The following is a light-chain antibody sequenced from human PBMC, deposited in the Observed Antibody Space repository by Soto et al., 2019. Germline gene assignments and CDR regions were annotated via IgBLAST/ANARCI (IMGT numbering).Light chain of an antibody. V-gene: IGKV3-11*01. CDR1: QSVSSY. Sequence: EIVLAQSPATLSLSPGEGATLSCRASQSVSSYLAWYQQKPGQAPRLLIYDASNRATGIPTRFSGSGSGTDFTLTISSLEPEDFAVYYCQQRTNWPPEVTFGQGTRLE. CDR2: DAS. J-gene: IGKJ5*01. CDR3: QQRTNWPPEVT.